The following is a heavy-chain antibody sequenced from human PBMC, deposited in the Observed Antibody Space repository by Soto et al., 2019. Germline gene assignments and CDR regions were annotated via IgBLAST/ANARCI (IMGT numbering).Heavy chain of an antibody. V-gene: IGHV3-48*01. CDR3: ARAKIFLDN. Sequence: GESLKISCAASGFTFSSYSMNWVRQAPGKGLEWVSYISSSSSTIYYADSVKGRFTISRDNAKNSLYLQMNSLRAEDTAVYYCARAKIFLDNWGQGTLVTVSS. CDR1: GFTFSSYS. D-gene: IGHD3-3*01. J-gene: IGHJ4*02. CDR2: ISSSSSTI.